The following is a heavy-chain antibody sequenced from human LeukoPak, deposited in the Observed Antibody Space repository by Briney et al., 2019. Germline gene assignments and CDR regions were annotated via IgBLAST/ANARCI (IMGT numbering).Heavy chain of an antibody. CDR3: ARDGYYDSSAYYYVRYFDL. D-gene: IGHD3-22*01. V-gene: IGHV3-23*01. CDR2: LSGRAGST. Sequence: GGSLRLSCAASGFTFSSYAMSWVRQAPGKGLEWVSALSGRAGSTYYADSVTGRFTISRDNSKNTLYLQMNSLRAENTAVYYCARDGYYDSSAYYYVRYFDLWGRGTLVTVSS. CDR1: GFTFSSYA. J-gene: IGHJ2*01.